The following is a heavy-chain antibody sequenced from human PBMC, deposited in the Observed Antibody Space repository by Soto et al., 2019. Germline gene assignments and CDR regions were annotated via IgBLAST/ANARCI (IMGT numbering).Heavy chain of an antibody. CDR3: ARDLGQQLFDY. CDR1: GYTFTSYG. CDR2: ISAYNGNK. Sequence: QVQLVQSGAEVKKPGASVKVSCKASGYTFTSYGISWVRQAPGQGLEWMGWISAYNGNKKYAQKLQGRVTMTTDTSTSTAYRELRSLRSDDTAVYYCARDLGQQLFDYWVQGTLVTVSA. V-gene: IGHV1-18*01. J-gene: IGHJ4*02. D-gene: IGHD6-13*01.